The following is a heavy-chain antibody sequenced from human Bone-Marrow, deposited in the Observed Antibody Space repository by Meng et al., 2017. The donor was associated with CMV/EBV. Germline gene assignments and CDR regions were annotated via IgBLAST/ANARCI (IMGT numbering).Heavy chain of an antibody. D-gene: IGHD5-18*01. V-gene: IGHV4-39*01. CDR2: IYYSGST. CDR1: GGSISSSSYY. Sequence: GSLRLSCTVSGGSISSSSYYWGWIRQPPGKGLEWIGSIYYSGSTYYNPSLKSRVTISVDTSKNQFSLKLSSVTAADTAVYYCARVRDSMVMYYYYGMDVWGQGTTVTVSS. J-gene: IGHJ6*02. CDR3: ARVRDSMVMYYYYGMDV.